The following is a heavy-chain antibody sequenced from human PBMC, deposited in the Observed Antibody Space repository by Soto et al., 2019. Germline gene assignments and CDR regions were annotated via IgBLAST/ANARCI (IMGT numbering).Heavy chain of an antibody. CDR1: GFTFSSYA. CDR3: AKGPDIVVVPAAYWDY. Sequence: EVQLLESGGGLVQPGGSLRLSCAASGFTFSSYAMSWVRQAPGKGLEWVSAISGSGGSTYYADSVKGRFTISRDNSKNTLYLQMNSLRAEDTAVYYCAKGPDIVVVPAAYWDYWGQGTLVTVSS. J-gene: IGHJ4*02. CDR2: ISGSGGST. V-gene: IGHV3-23*01. D-gene: IGHD2-2*01.